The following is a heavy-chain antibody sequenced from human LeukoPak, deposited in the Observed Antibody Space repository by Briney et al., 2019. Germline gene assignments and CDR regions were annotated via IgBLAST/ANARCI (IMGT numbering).Heavy chain of an antibody. D-gene: IGHD3-10*01. CDR1: GYTFTSYY. V-gene: IGHV1-46*01. J-gene: IGHJ4*02. CDR2: INPSGGST. Sequence: GASVKVSFKASGYTFTSYYMHWVRQAPGQGLEWMGIINPSGGSTSYAQKFQGRVTMTRDTSTSTVYMELSSLRSEDTAVYYCARDYYGSGSYYYYYFDYWGQGTLVTVSS. CDR3: ARDYYGSGSYYYYYFDY.